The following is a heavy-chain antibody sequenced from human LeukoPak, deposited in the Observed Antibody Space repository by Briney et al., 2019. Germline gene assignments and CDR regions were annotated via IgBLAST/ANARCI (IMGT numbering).Heavy chain of an antibody. CDR3: ARHRRHYDILTGYYAGPLDI. D-gene: IGHD3-9*01. Sequence: SETLSLTCTVSAGSITSATYYCGWIRQPPGKGLEWIGNIYYFGSTYNNPSLKSRVTISIHTSKNQFSLKLSSVTAADTAVYRCARHRRHYDILTGYYAGPLDIWGQGTMVTVSS. CDR1: AGSITSATYY. CDR2: IYYFGST. V-gene: IGHV4-39*01. J-gene: IGHJ3*02.